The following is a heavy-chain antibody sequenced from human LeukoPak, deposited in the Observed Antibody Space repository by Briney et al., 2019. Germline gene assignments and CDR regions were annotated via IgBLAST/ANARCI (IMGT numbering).Heavy chain of an antibody. J-gene: IGHJ4*02. V-gene: IGHV4-38-2*02. CDR3: AREYRQNYYDSSGYY. CDR1: GYSISSGYY. Sequence: NSSETLSLTCTVSGYSISSGYYWGWIRQPPGKGLEWIGSIYHSGGTYYNPSLKSRVTISVDTSKNQFSLKLSSVTAADTAVYYCAREYRQNYYDSSGYYWGQGTLVTVSS. D-gene: IGHD3-22*01. CDR2: IYHSGGT.